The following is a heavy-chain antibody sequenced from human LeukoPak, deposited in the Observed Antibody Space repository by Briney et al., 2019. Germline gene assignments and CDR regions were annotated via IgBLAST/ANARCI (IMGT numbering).Heavy chain of an antibody. J-gene: IGHJ4*02. CDR2: ISYDGSNK. V-gene: IGHV3-30*18. D-gene: IGHD3-10*01. CDR1: GFTFSSYG. CDR3: AKVLLKLRGVMNY. Sequence: GGSLRLSCAASGFTFSSYGMHWVRQAPGKGLEWVAVISYDGSNKYYADSVKGRFTISRDNSKNTLYLQMNSLRAENTAVYYCAKVLLKLRGVMNYWGQGTLVTVSS.